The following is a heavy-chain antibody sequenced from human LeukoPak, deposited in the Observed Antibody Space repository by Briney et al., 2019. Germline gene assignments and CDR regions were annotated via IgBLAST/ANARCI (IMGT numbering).Heavy chain of an antibody. CDR1: GYTLTELS. CDR3: ATTMVRGVIIFAGAFDI. CDR2: FDPEDGET. J-gene: IGHJ3*02. Sequence: ASVKVSFKVSGYTLTELSMHWGRRAPGKGLEWMGGFDPEDGETIYSQKFPGRVTMTEDTSTDTAYMELSSLRSEDTAVYYCATTMVRGVIIFAGAFDIWGQGTMVTVSS. V-gene: IGHV1-24*01. D-gene: IGHD3-10*01.